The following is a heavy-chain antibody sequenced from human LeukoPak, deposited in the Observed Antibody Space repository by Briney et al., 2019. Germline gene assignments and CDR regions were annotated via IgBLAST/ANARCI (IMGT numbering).Heavy chain of an antibody. CDR1: GFTFSRYW. V-gene: IGHV3-48*04. CDR2: ISSSGSTI. J-gene: IGHJ4*02. CDR3: ARVLEVEGRNFDY. D-gene: IGHD1-1*01. Sequence: PGGSLRLSCAVSGFTFSRYWMSWVRQAPGKGLEWVSYISSSGSTIYYADSVKGRFTISRDNAKNSLYLQMNSLRAEDTALYYCARVLEVEGRNFDYWGQGTLVTVSS.